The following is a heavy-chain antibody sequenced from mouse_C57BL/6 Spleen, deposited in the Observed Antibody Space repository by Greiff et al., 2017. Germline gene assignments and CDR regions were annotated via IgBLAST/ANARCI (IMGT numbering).Heavy chain of an antibody. Sequence: VKVVESGAELARPGASVKLSCKASGYTFTSYGISWVKQRTGQGLEWIGEIYPRSGNTYYNEKFKGKATLTADKSSSTAYMELRSLTSEDSAVYFCARGYGSSHSFDYWGQGTTLTVSS. CDR3: ARGYGSSHSFDY. CDR2: IYPRSGNT. CDR1: GYTFTSYG. D-gene: IGHD1-1*01. J-gene: IGHJ2*01. V-gene: IGHV1-81*01.